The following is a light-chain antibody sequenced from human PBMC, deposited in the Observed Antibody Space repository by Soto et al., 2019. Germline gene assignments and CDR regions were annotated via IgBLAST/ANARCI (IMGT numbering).Light chain of an antibody. CDR2: GAS. Sequence: EIVLTQSPGTLSLSPGERATLSCRASQSVSNNYLAWYQQKPGQAPRLLIYGASNRATGIPDRFGGSGSGTDFTLTISRLEPEDFAVYYCQQYGSSGTFGQGTK. CDR1: QSVSNNY. CDR3: QQYGSSGT. V-gene: IGKV3-20*01. J-gene: IGKJ1*01.